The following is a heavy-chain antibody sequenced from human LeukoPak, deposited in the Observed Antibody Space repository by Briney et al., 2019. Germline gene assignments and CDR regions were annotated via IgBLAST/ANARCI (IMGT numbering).Heavy chain of an antibody. D-gene: IGHD3-10*01. Sequence: PGGSLRLSCAASGFTFSSYAMSWVRQAPGKGLEWVSAISGSGGSTYYADSVNGRFTISRDNSKNTLYLQMNSLRAEDMAVYYCARDRPPGSGSSIYPSDAFDIWGQGTMVTVSS. CDR2: ISGSGGST. V-gene: IGHV3-23*01. J-gene: IGHJ3*02. CDR1: GFTFSSYA. CDR3: ARDRPPGSGSSIYPSDAFDI.